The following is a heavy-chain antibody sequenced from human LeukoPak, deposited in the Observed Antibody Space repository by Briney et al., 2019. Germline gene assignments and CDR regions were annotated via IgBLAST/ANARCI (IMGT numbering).Heavy chain of an antibody. CDR3: ARGQHYNQYAFDI. J-gene: IGHJ3*02. V-gene: IGHV1-46*01. Sequence: ALVKVSCKASGYTFTSYYMHWVRQAPGQGLEWMGIINPSGGSTSYAQKFQGRVTMTRDTSTSTVYMELSSLRSEDTAVFCCARGQHYNQYAFDIWGQGTMVTVSS. D-gene: IGHD5-24*01. CDR1: GYTFTSYY. CDR2: INPSGGST.